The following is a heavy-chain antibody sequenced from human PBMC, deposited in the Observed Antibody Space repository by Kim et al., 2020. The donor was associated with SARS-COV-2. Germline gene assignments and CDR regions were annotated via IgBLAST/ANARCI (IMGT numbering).Heavy chain of an antibody. J-gene: IGHJ4*02. Sequence: ARNFQGRVTMTRDTSISTTYMELSGLTSDDTAIYYCATRGDQLLRYFFDYWGQGTLVTVSS. V-gene: IGHV1-2*02. CDR3: ATRGDQLLRYFFDY. D-gene: IGHD2-2*01.